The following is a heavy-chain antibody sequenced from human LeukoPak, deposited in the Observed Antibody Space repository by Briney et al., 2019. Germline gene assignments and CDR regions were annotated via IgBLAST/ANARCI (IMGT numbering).Heavy chain of an antibody. CDR3: ARDRTTVTTFYYFDY. V-gene: IGHV3-21*01. J-gene: IGHJ4*02. CDR2: ISSSSSYI. CDR1: GFTFSSYS. D-gene: IGHD4-17*01. Sequence: GGSLRLSCAASGFTFSSYSMNWVRQAPGKGLEWVSSISSSSSYIYYADSVKGRFTISRDNAKNSLYLQMNSLRAEDTAVYYCARDRTTVTTFYYFDYWGQGTLATVSS.